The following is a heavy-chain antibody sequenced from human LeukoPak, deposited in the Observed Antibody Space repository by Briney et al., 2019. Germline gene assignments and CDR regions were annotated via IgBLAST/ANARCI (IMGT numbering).Heavy chain of an antibody. CDR1: GYILTELS. Sequence: AASVKVSCKVCGYILTELSMHWVRQAPGKGLEWMGGFDSEDGETIYAQNFQGRVTMTEDTSTDTAYMELRSLRSEDTAVYYCVTDPVGYCSSDGCYSVDYWGQGTLVTVSS. CDR2: FDSEDGET. CDR3: VTDPVGYCSSDGCYSVDY. J-gene: IGHJ4*02. V-gene: IGHV1-24*01. D-gene: IGHD2-15*01.